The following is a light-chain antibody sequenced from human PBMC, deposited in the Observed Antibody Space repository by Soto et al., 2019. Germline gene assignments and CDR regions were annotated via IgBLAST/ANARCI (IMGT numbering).Light chain of an antibody. CDR1: QSVSSH. CDR2: DAS. J-gene: IGKJ5*01. Sequence: EIGLTQSPSTLSLSPGERATVSCRASQSVSSHLAWYQQKRGQAPRLLIYDASSRASGIPDRFSGSGSGTDFTLTISRLEPEDFAVYYCQQYGSSPITFGQGTRLEI. V-gene: IGKV3-20*01. CDR3: QQYGSSPIT.